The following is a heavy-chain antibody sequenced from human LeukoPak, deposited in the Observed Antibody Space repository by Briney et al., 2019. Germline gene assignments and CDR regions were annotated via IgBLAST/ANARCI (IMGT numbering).Heavy chain of an antibody. V-gene: IGHV1-2*02. D-gene: IGHD1-26*01. J-gene: IGHJ4*02. CDR1: GYTFTGYY. Sequence: ASVKVSSKASGYTFTGYYMHWVRQAPGQGLEWMGWINPNSGGTNYAQKFQGRVTMTRDTSISTAYMELSRLRSDDTAVYYCARYSGSYQGSFDYWGQGTLVTVSS. CDR3: ARYSGSYQGSFDY. CDR2: INPNSGGT.